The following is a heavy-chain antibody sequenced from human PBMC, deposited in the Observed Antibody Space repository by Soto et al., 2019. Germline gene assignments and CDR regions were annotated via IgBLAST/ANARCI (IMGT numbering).Heavy chain of an antibody. CDR1: GFTFSSYA. V-gene: IGHV3-23*01. J-gene: IGHJ3*02. Sequence: EVQLLESGGGLVQPGGSLRLSCAASGFTFSSYAMSWVRQAPGKGLEWVSAISGSGGSTYYADSVKGRFTISRVNSKNTQYLQMNSLRAEDTAVYYCAKDLRRYSYGYPDAFDIWGQGTMLTVSS. D-gene: IGHD5-18*01. CDR2: ISGSGGST. CDR3: AKDLRRYSYGYPDAFDI.